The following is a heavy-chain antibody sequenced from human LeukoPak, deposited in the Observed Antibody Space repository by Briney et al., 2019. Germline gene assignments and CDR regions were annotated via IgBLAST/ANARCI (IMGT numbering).Heavy chain of an antibody. D-gene: IGHD1-26*01. CDR3: ARDSEWDYPYFDY. CDR2: ISSSSSYI. Sequence: KAGGSLRLSCAASGFTFSSYSMNWVRQAPGKGLEWVSSISSSSSYIYYADSVKGRFTISRDNAKNSLYLQMNSLRAEDTAVYYCARDSEWDYPYFDYWGQGTLVTVSS. J-gene: IGHJ4*02. V-gene: IGHV3-21*01. CDR1: GFTFSSYS.